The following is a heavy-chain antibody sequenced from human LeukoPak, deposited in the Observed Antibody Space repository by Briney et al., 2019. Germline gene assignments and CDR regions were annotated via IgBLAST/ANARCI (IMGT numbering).Heavy chain of an antibody. D-gene: IGHD6-13*01. CDR1: GFTFSSYG. CDR3: ARAKYSSRWSLDY. J-gene: IGHJ4*02. Sequence: GGSLRLSCAASGFTFSSYGMHWVRQAPGKGLEWVAVIWYDGSNKYYADSVKGRFTISRDNSKNTLYLQMNSLRAEDTAIYYCARAKYSSRWSLDYWGQGALVTVSS. V-gene: IGHV3-33*01. CDR2: IWYDGSNK.